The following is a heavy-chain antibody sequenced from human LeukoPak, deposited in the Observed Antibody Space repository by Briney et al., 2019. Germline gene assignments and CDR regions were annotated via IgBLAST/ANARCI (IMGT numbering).Heavy chain of an antibody. Sequence: SETLSLTCAVYGGSFSGYYWSWIRQPPGKGLEWIGEINHSGSTNYNPSLKSRVTISVDTSKNQFSLKLSSVTAADTAVYYCARSRVLGYCSSNSCRYYYYYYGMDVWGQGTTVTVSS. CDR1: GGSFSGYY. CDR2: INHSGST. CDR3: ARSRVLGYCSSNSCRYYYYYYGMDV. D-gene: IGHD2-2*01. V-gene: IGHV4-34*01. J-gene: IGHJ6*02.